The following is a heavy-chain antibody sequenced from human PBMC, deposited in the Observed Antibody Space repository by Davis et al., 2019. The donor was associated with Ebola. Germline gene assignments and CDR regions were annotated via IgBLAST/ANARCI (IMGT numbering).Heavy chain of an antibody. CDR3: ARDRWIQLWFFDY. CDR1: GSTFSSYA. D-gene: IGHD5-18*01. CDR2: ISGSGRTT. J-gene: IGHJ4*02. Sequence: GESLKISCAASGSTFSSYAMYWVRQAPGKGLEWVSAISGSGRTTYYADSVKGRFTISRDNAKKSLYLQMNSLRVEDTAVYYCARDRWIQLWFFDYWGQGTLVTVSS. V-gene: IGHV3-23*01.